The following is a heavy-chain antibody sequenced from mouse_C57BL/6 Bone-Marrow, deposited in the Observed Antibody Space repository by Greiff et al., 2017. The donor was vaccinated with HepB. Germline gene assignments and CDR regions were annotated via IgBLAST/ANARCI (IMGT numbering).Heavy chain of an antibody. V-gene: IGHV5-2*01. CDR1: EYEFPSHD. D-gene: IGHD2-3*01. Sequence: EVQRVESGGGLVQPGESLKLSCESNEYEFPSHDMSWVRKTPEKRLELVAAINSDGGSTYYPDTMERRFIISRDNTKKTLYLQMSSLRSEDTALYYCARQIHDGYWAWFAYWGQGTLVTVSA. J-gene: IGHJ3*01. CDR2: INSDGGST. CDR3: ARQIHDGYWAWFAY.